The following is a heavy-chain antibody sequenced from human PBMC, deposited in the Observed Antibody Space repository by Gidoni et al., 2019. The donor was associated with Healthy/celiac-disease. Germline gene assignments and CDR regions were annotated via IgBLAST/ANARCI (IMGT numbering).Heavy chain of an antibody. CDR1: GFTFSSSA. V-gene: IGHV3-23*01. J-gene: IGHJ3*02. Sequence: EVQLLESGGGLVQPGGSLRLSCPASGFTFSSSAMSWVRQAPGKGLGWVSAIRGSGGSTYYADSVKGWFTISRDNSKNTLYLQMNSLRAEDTAVYYCANSLPVYYYDSSGYYDASGAFDIWGQGTMVTVSS. CDR2: IRGSGGST. D-gene: IGHD3-22*01. CDR3: ANSLPVYYYDSSGYYDASGAFDI.